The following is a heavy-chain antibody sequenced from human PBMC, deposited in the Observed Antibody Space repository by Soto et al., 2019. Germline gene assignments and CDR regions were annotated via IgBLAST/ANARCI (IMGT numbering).Heavy chain of an antibody. J-gene: IGHJ6*02. V-gene: IGHV3-23*01. CDR2: ISGSGGST. CDR1: GFTFSSYA. Sequence: EVQLLESGGGLVQPGGSLRLSCAASGFTFSSYAMSWVRQAPGKGLEWVSAISGSGGSTYYADSVKGRFTISRDNSKNTRYLQMNSRRAEDTTVYYCANRPELGGWGLLNYYYGMYVWGPGTTGTGS. CDR3: ANRPELGGWGLLNYYYGMYV. D-gene: IGHD2-21*01.